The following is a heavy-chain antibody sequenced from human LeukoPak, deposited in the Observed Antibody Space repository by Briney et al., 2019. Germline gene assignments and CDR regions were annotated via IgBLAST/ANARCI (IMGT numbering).Heavy chain of an antibody. D-gene: IGHD2-21*02. CDR2: IYYSGST. J-gene: IGHJ4*02. Sequence: SETLSLTCTVSGGSVSSGSYYWSWIRQPPGKGLEWIGYIYYSGSTNYNPSLKSRVTISVDTSKNQFSLKLSSVTAADTAVYYGARDPPPYCGGDCPSYWGQGTLVTVSS. V-gene: IGHV4-61*01. CDR3: ARDPPPYCGGDCPSY. CDR1: GGSVSSGSYY.